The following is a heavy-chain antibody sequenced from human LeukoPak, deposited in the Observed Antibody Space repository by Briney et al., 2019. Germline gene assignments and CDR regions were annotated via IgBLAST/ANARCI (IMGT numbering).Heavy chain of an antibody. Sequence: GGSLRLSCTVSGFTVSSNSMSWVRQAPGKGLEWVSFIYSDNTHYSDSVKGRFTISRDNSKNTLYLQMNSLRAEDTAVYYCARDWAGGYYGSGSYLDVWGKGTTVTISS. V-gene: IGHV3-53*01. D-gene: IGHD3-10*01. CDR3: ARDWAGGYYGSGSYLDV. J-gene: IGHJ6*04. CDR1: GFTVSSNS. CDR2: IYSDNT.